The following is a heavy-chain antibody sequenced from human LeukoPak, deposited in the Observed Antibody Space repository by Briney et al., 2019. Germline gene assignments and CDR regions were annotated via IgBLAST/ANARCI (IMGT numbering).Heavy chain of an antibody. CDR1: GGTFSSYA. V-gene: IGHV1-69*13. Sequence: GASVKVSCKASGGTFSSYAISWVRQAPGQGLEWMGGVIPIFGTANYAQKFQGRVTITADESTSTAYMELSSLRSEDTAVYYCARGPVVDSSGYYYGPLFDYWGQGTLVTVSS. J-gene: IGHJ4*02. CDR3: ARGPVVDSSGYYYGPLFDY. CDR2: VIPIFGTA. D-gene: IGHD3-22*01.